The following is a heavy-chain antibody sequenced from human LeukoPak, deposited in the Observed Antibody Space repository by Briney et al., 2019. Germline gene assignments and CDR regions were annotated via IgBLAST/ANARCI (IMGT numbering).Heavy chain of an antibody. J-gene: IGHJ5*02. CDR3: ARDGAGVVVVPAAIGWFDP. Sequence: GRSLRLSCAASGFTFSSYGMHWVRQAPGKGLEWVAVIWYDGSNKYYADSVKGRFTISRDNAKNTLYLQMNSLRAEDTAVYYCARDGAGVVVVPAAIGWFDPWGQGTLVTVSS. CDR1: GFTFSSYG. CDR2: IWYDGSNK. V-gene: IGHV3-33*01. D-gene: IGHD2-2*01.